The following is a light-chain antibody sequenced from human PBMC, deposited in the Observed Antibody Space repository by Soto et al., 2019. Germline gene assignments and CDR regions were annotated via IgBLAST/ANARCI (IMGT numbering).Light chain of an antibody. CDR1: HSLLHINGISY. CDR3: MQGTHWSIT. V-gene: IGKV2-30*02. CDR2: KVT. J-gene: IGKJ5*01. Sequence: DVVMPQSPLSLHVTLGPPASISFRATHSLLHINGISYVRWLQQSRGRSRMRLFYKVTNRDSRAPARSSGRGSGTYFALKSSRVDAEDVGVYCWMQGTHWSITFGQGTRLEIK.